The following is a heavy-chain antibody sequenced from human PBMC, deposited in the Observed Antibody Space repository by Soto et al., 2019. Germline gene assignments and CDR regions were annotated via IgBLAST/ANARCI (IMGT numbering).Heavy chain of an antibody. CDR1: GGSISSGGYY. J-gene: IGHJ5*02. CDR3: ARDAYDYPWFDP. D-gene: IGHD3-16*01. V-gene: IGHV4-31*03. CDR2: IYYSGST. Sequence: SETLSLTCTVSGGSISSGGYYWSWIRQHPGKGLEWIGYIYYSGSTYYNPSLKSRVTISVDTSKNQFSLKLSSVTAADTAVYYCARDAYDYPWFDPWGQGTLVTVSS.